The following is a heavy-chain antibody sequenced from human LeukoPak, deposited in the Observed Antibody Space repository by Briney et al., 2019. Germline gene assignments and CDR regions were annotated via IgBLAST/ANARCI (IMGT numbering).Heavy chain of an antibody. V-gene: IGHV3-11*01. D-gene: IGHD1-1*01. CDR3: ATSLQRPPHDAFDI. CDR1: GFTLSDYY. Sequence: PGGSLRLSCAASGFTLSDYYMNWIRQAPGKGLEWLSYSSRSGGTIYYADSMKGRFTISRDNTKNSLFLQMNNLRAEDTAVYYCATSLQRPPHDAFDIWGQGTMVTVSS. CDR2: SSRSGGTI. J-gene: IGHJ3*02.